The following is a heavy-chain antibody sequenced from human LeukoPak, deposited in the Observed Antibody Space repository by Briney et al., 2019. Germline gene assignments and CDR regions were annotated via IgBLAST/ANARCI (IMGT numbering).Heavy chain of an antibody. CDR1: GGSFSGYY. D-gene: IGHD1-26*01. CDR2: INHSGST. Sequence: TSETLSLTCAVYGGSFSGYYWSWIRQPPGKGLEWIGEINHSGSTNYNPSLKSRVTISVDTSKNQFSLKLSSVTAADTAVYYCTRDRELGFWGQGTLVTVSS. V-gene: IGHV4-34*01. CDR3: TRDRELGF. J-gene: IGHJ4*02.